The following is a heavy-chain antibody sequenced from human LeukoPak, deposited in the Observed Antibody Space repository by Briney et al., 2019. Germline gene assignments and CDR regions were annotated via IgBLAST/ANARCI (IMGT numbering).Heavy chain of an antibody. V-gene: IGHV4-59*08. CDR2: IYYSGST. J-gene: IGHJ4*02. D-gene: IGHD1-26*01. CDR1: GGSISSYY. Sequence: PSETLSLTCSVSGGSISSYYWSWIRQPPGKGLEWIGYIYYSGSTNYNPSLKSRVTISVDTSKNHFSLKLSSVTAADTAMYYCARHRDSGGYYGFDSWGQGILVTVSS. CDR3: ARHRDSGGYYGFDS.